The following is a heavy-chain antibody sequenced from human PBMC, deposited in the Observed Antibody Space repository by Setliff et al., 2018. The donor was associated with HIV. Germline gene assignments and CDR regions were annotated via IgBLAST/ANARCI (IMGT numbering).Heavy chain of an antibody. CDR1: GASISSTNW. CDR2: IYHSGTI. D-gene: IGHD3-22*01. V-gene: IGHV4-4*02. J-gene: IGHJ5*02. CDR3: ASSRGFYALPS. Sequence: PSETLSLTCAVSGASISSTNWWTWVRQSPGEGLEWIGEIYHSGTIYYNPSLKSRVTISQDKSNNQFSLNLRSVTAADTAVYYCASSRGFYALPSWGQGTLVTVSS.